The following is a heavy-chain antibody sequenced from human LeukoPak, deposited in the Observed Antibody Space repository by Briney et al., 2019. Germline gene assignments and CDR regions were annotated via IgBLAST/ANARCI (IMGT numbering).Heavy chain of an antibody. J-gene: IGHJ4*02. V-gene: IGHV1-2*02. Sequence: ASVKVSCKASGYPFTNFYVHWVRLAPGQGLEWLGWTHPVSGDTIYAQKFQGRVTMTRDTSISTAYTELTSLTSDDTAVYYCARMTHTLGATYSHFDYWGQGTLVTVSS. CDR2: THPVSGDT. CDR1: GYPFTNFY. D-gene: IGHD3-16*01. CDR3: ARMTHTLGATYSHFDY.